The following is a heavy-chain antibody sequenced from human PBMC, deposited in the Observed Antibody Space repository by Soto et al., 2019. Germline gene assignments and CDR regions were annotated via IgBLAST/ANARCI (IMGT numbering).Heavy chain of an antibody. CDR3: ARASNLKILEWSNYYYYGMDV. CDR1: GGTFSSYA. Sequence: QVQLVQSGAEVKKPGSSVKVSCKASGGTFSSYAISWVRQAPGQGLEWMGGIIPLFGTANYAQKFQGRVTITADKSTSTAYMELSSLRAEDTAVYYCARASNLKILEWSNYYYYGMDVWGQGTTVTVSS. CDR2: IIPLFGTA. J-gene: IGHJ6*02. V-gene: IGHV1-69*06. D-gene: IGHD3-3*01.